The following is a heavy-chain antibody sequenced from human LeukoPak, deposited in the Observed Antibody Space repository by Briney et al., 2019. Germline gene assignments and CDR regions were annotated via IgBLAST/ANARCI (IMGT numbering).Heavy chain of an antibody. CDR3: ARGRRIVVLPGRGYFDL. D-gene: IGHD4/OR15-4a*01. CDR2: IYYAGST. V-gene: IGHV4-39*02. Sequence: TPSETLSLTCNVSGDSISSSSYYWSWIRVPPGKGLEWIGSIYYAGSTYYNPSLKSRVTLSVDTSTNHFSLNIKSVTAADTAMYYCARGRRIVVLPGRGYFDLWGRGTLVTVS. J-gene: IGHJ2*01. CDR1: GDSISSSSYY.